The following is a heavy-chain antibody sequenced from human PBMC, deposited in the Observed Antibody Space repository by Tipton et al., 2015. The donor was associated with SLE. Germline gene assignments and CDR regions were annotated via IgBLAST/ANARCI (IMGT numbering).Heavy chain of an antibody. J-gene: IGHJ6*02. CDR3: ARYNVAAASIYYYYYAMDV. CDR1: EFTFSKYA. Sequence: SLRLSCAASEFTFSKYAMTWVRQAPGKGLQWVSAISASGSDTYYADSVKGRFTISRDNAKNSLLLQMNSLRAEDTALYYCARYNVAAASIYYYYYAMDVWGQGTTVTVS. D-gene: IGHD6-13*01. V-gene: IGHV3-23*01. CDR2: ISASGSDT.